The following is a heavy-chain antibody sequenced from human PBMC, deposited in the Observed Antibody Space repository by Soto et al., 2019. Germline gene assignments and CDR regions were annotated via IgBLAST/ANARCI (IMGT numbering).Heavy chain of an antibody. J-gene: IGHJ4*02. CDR2: IIPIFGTA. V-gene: IGHV1-69*13. Sequence: SVKVSCKASGGTFSSYAISWVRQAPGQGLEWMGGIIPIFGTANYAQKFQGRVTITADESTSTAYMELSSLRSEDTAVYYCARGWQSRGAMTTVYYWGQGTLVTVSS. CDR1: GGTFSSYA. D-gene: IGHD4-4*01. CDR3: ARGWQSRGAMTTVYY.